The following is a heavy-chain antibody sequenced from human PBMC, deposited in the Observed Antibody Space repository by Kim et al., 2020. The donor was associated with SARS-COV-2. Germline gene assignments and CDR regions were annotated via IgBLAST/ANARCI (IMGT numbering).Heavy chain of an antibody. V-gene: IGHV3-66*01. CDR3: ARCYLVRGVIGAFDI. Sequence: GGSLRLSCAASGFILSSNYMSWVRQAPGKGLEWVSVIYSGGSTYYADSVEGRFTISRDNSKNTLYLQMNSLRAEDTAVYYCARCYLVRGVIGAFDIWGQGTMVTVSS. D-gene: IGHD3-10*01. J-gene: IGHJ3*02. CDR2: IYSGGST. CDR1: GFILSSNY.